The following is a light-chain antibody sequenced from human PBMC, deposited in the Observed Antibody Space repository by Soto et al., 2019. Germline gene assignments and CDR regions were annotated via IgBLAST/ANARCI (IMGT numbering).Light chain of an antibody. CDR2: GAS. CDR1: QSVSSN. V-gene: IGKV3-15*01. CDR3: QEYNHWHPVP. Sequence: EIVRTQPPAIRSVCPGESATLSCRACQSVSSNLAWYQQKPGQAPRLLIYGASTRATGIPARFSGSGSGTEFSLTISSLQSEDFAVYYCQEYNHWHPVPFGGGSKVDIK. J-gene: IGKJ4*01.